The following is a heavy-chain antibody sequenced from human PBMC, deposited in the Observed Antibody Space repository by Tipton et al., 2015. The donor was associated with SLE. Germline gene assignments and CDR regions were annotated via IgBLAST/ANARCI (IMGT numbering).Heavy chain of an antibody. CDR2: ISWNSGSI. CDR1: GFTISSYE. CDR3: AKEGVQIAVAGLDY. D-gene: IGHD6-19*01. V-gene: IGHV3-9*01. J-gene: IGHJ4*02. Sequence: SLRLSCVVSGFTISSYEMNWVRQAPGKGLEWVSGISWNSGSIGYADSVKGRFTISRDNAKNSLYLQMNSLRAEDTALYYCAKEGVQIAVAGLDYWGQGTLVTVSS.